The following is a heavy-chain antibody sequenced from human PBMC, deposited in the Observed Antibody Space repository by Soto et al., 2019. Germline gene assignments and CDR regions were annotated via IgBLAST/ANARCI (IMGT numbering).Heavy chain of an antibody. Sequence: EVRLSESGGGLARPGGSLRLSWEASGLNFAGYAMSWVRQAPGKGLDWVSSLSSSGEKTYYSDSVRGRFTISRDNTKNTVYLQMNTLSADDTAVYFCAKESLFPSIQGIITNWGQGVVVTVSS. V-gene: IGHV3-23*01. CDR3: AKESLFPSIQGIITN. J-gene: IGHJ4*02. CDR1: GLNFAGYA. CDR2: LSSSGEKT. D-gene: IGHD2-2*01.